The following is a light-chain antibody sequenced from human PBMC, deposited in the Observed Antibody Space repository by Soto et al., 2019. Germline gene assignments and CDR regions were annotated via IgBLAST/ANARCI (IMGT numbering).Light chain of an antibody. CDR2: YDN. Sequence: SYELTQPPSVSVAPGKTARITCGGNNIGNKIVHWYQQKPGQAPVLVIYYDNNRPSGIPERFSGSNSGNTATLTISRVETGDEADYYCQVWDSSSDHVVFGGGTKLTV. V-gene: IGLV3-21*04. CDR1: NIGNKI. CDR3: QVWDSSSDHVV. J-gene: IGLJ2*01.